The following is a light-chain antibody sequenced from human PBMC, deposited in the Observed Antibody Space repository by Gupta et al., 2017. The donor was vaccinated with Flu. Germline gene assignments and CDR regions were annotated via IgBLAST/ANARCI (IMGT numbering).Light chain of an antibody. CDR3: QSADSSGTYVV. V-gene: IGLV3-25*01. CDR2: KDS. Sequence: SYELIQPPSVSVSPGQTARITCSGDALAKQYAYWYQQKPGQAPVLVIYKDSERPSGIPERFSGSSSGTTVTLTISGVQAEDEADYYCQSADSSGTYVVFGGGTKLTVL. CDR1: ALAKQY. J-gene: IGLJ2*01.